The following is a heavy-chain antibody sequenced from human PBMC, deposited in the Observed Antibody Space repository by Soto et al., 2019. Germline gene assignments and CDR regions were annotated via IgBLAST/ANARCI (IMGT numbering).Heavy chain of an antibody. V-gene: IGHV4-59*01. CDR3: ARDYHSGGAFDI. D-gene: IGHD6-19*01. CDR1: GGSISSYY. CDR2: IYYSGST. J-gene: IGHJ3*02. Sequence: PSETLSLTCTVSGGSISSYYWSWIRQPPGKGLEWIGYIYYSGSTNYNPSLKSRVTISVDTSKNQFSLKLSSVTAADTAVYYCARDYHSGGAFDIWGQGTMVT.